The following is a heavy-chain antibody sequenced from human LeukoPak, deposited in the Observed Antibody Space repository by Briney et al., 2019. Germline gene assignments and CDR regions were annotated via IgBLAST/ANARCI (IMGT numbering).Heavy chain of an antibody. V-gene: IGHV4-59*01. D-gene: IGHD5-24*01. Sequence: SETLSLTCTVSGGSISTYYWSWIRQPPGKGLEWIGYIYYSGSTNYNPSLKSRVTISGDTSKNQFSLKLRSVTAADTAVYYCARTGRWLRLGFDYWGPGTLVTVSS. J-gene: IGHJ4*02. CDR2: IYYSGST. CDR1: GGSISTYY. CDR3: ARTGRWLRLGFDY.